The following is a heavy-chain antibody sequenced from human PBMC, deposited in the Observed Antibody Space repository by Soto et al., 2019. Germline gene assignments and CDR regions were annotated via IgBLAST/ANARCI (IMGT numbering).Heavy chain of an antibody. J-gene: IGHJ5*01. CDR3: AGSDGPADS. CDR1: DFIFSNYH. Sequence: EVQLVESGGGLVKPGGSLRLSCAASDFIFSNYHMNWIRQSPGKGLEWVSSISSCGDNVYYTASVNGRFTISRDNSKNSLFLQMNSLRAEATAVYYCAGSDGPADSWRQGTLVTVSS. V-gene: IGHV3-21*02. D-gene: IGHD3-16*01. CDR2: ISSCGDNV.